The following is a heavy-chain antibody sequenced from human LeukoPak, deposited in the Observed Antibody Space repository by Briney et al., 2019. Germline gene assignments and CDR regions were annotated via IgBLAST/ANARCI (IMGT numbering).Heavy chain of an antibody. CDR3: ARALGYGANSRFDH. D-gene: IGHD4-23*01. V-gene: IGHV3-33*01. CDR2: IWYDGSNK. Sequence: GGSLRLSCAASGFTFSTYGMHWVRQAPGMGLEWVALIWYDGSNKYYADSVKGRFTISRDNSKNTLYLQMNSLRVEDTAVYYCARALGYGANSRFDHWGQGTLVTVSS. CDR1: GFTFSTYG. J-gene: IGHJ4*02.